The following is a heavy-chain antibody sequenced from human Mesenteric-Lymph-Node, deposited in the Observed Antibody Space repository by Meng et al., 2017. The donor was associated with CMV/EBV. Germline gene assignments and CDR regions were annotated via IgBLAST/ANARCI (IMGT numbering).Heavy chain of an antibody. J-gene: IGHJ4*02. CDR2: IKEDGNEK. Sequence: GESLKISCVASGFSFDFYWMSWVRQAPGKGLEWVGNIKEDGNEKYYADSVKGRFTISRDNAKNSIDVQMNGLRVDDTAVYYCAKDELADWGQGTLVTVSS. D-gene: IGHD1-26*01. CDR1: GFSFDFYW. V-gene: IGHV3-7*01. CDR3: AKDELAD.